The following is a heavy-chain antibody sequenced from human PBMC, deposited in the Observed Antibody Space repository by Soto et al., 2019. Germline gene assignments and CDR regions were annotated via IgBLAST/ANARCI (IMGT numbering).Heavy chain of an antibody. J-gene: IGHJ4*02. CDR2: ISDSGST. V-gene: IGHV3-23*01. Sequence: EVQLLESGGGLVQPGGSLRLSCTASGFTFSNYAMSWVRQAPGKGLEWVSTISDSGSTYYADFVKGRFTISRDNSKNTLYLEMNSLRAEDTAVYYCAKDKGGRYCSRTSCLYSFDYWGQGTLVTVSS. CDR3: AKDKGGRYCSRTSCLYSFDY. D-gene: IGHD2-2*01. CDR1: GFTFSNYA.